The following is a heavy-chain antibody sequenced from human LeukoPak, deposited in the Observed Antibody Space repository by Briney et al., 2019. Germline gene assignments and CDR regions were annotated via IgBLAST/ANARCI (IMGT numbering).Heavy chain of an antibody. V-gene: IGHV4-61*02. CDR1: GGSINSAGYY. J-gene: IGHJ3*02. Sequence: PSQTLSLTCTVSGGSINSAGYYWSWIRQPAGKGLEWIGRIHPSGSTNYNPSLKSRVTISVLTSKNRFSLKLSSVTAADTAVYYCATLTGGDDAFDIWGQGTMVTVSS. D-gene: IGHD4-23*01. CDR2: IHPSGST. CDR3: ATLTGGDDAFDI.